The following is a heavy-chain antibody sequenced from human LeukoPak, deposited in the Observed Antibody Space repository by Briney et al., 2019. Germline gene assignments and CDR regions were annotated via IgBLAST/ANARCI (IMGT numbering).Heavy chain of an antibody. J-gene: IGHJ4*02. D-gene: IGHD3-22*01. CDR1: GYSFTSYW. V-gene: IGHV5-51*01. Sequence: GESLKISCQGSGYSFTSYWIGWVRQMPGEGLEWMGIIYPGDSDTRYSPSFQGQVTISADKSISTAYLQWSSLKASDTAMYYCARVYYDSSGYTKFDYWGQGTLVTVSS. CDR2: IYPGDSDT. CDR3: ARVYYDSSGYTKFDY.